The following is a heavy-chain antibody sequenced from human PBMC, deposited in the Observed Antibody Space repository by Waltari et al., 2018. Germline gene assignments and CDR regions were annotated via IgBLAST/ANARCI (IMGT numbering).Heavy chain of an antibody. D-gene: IGHD3-16*01. Sequence: EVQLSESGGASVQPGGSLRLSCAASGSTFSGSGMTWVRQAPGKGLEWVANIKADGSEQYYVDSVRGRFTISRDNAENSLYLQMNSLIADDTAVYYCARGSAYYVRVWDYWGQGTLVTVSS. J-gene: IGHJ4*02. CDR3: ARGSAYYVRVWDY. V-gene: IGHV3-7*03. CDR1: GSTFSGSG. CDR2: IKADGSEQ.